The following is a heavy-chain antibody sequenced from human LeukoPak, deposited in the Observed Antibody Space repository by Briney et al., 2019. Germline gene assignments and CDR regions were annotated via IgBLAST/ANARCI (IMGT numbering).Heavy chain of an antibody. CDR2: IKQDGSEK. CDR1: GFTFSSYW. CDR3: ARETGRGEYYFDY. Sequence: GGSLRLSCAASGFTFSSYWMSWVRQAPGKGLEWVANIKQDGSEKYYVDSVKGRFTISRDNAKNSPYLQMNSLRAEDTAVYYCARETGRGEYYFDYWGQGTLVTVSS. D-gene: IGHD3-10*01. J-gene: IGHJ4*02. V-gene: IGHV3-7*01.